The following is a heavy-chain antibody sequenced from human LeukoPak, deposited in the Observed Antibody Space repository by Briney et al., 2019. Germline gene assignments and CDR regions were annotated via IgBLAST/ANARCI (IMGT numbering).Heavy chain of an antibody. J-gene: IGHJ4*02. V-gene: IGHV3-7*05. Sequence: GGSLRLSCAVSGFTFSNYWMSWVRQAPGKGLEWVANIKLDGSEKYYVDSVKGRFTISRDNAKNSLFLQMNSLRAEDTAVYYCARASGYFHYWGQGTLVTVSS. CDR1: GFTFSNYW. CDR3: ARASGYFHY. CDR2: IKLDGSEK.